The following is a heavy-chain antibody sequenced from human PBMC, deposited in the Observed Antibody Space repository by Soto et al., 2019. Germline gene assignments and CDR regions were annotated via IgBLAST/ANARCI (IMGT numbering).Heavy chain of an antibody. V-gene: IGHV1-2*04. D-gene: IGHD6-19*01. CDR1: GYTFTGYY. Sequence: ASVKVSCKASGYTFTGYYMHWVRQAPGQGLEWMGWINPNSGGTNYAQKFQGWVTMTRDTSISTAYMELSRLRSDDTAVYYCARDGFDYSSGFIFDYWGQGTLVTVSS. CDR2: INPNSGGT. CDR3: ARDGFDYSSGFIFDY. J-gene: IGHJ4*02.